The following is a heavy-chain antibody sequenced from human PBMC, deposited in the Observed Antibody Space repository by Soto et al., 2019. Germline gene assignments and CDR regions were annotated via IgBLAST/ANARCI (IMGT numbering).Heavy chain of an antibody. J-gene: IGHJ6*02. CDR2: FYHSWNS. Sequence: PSETLSLTCCVSGGSIRSYYWSWIRQSPEKGLEWSGYFYHSWNSNYNTSLKSRVTISVDTSKNQLSLSLSSVTAADTAVYFCARISSVDPYGYVNGGLDVWGQGTTVTVSS. D-gene: IGHD5-18*01. CDR3: ARISSVDPYGYVNGGLDV. CDR1: GGSIRSYY. V-gene: IGHV4-59*01.